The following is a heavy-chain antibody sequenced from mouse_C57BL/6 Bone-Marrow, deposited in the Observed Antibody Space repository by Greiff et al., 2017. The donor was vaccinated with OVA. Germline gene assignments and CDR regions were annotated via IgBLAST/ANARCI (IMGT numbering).Heavy chain of an antibody. CDR2: INPNNGGT. CDR3: ARWGLRRGNFDY. V-gene: IGHV1-18*01. CDR1: GYTFTDYN. Sequence: VQLQQSGPELVKPGASVKIPCKASGYTFTDYNMDWVKQSHGKSLEWIGDINPNNGGTIYNQKFKGKATLTVDKSSSTAYMELRSLTSADTAVYYGARWGLRRGNFDYWGQGTTLTVSS. D-gene: IGHD2-4*01. J-gene: IGHJ2*01.